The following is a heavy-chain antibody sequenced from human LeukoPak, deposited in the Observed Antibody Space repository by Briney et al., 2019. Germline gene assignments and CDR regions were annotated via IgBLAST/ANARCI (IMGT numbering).Heavy chain of an antibody. V-gene: IGHV1-24*01. CDR3: ATVSSVAGTFRDY. D-gene: IGHD6-19*01. CDR2: LDPEDGET. J-gene: IGHJ4*02. CDR1: GYTLTELS. Sequence: APVKVSCNVSGYTLTELSIHWVRQAPGKGLEWMGSLDPEDGETNYVQKFQGRVTMTEDTSTDTAYMELSSLRSEDTAVYYCATVSSVAGTFRDYWGQGTLVTVSS.